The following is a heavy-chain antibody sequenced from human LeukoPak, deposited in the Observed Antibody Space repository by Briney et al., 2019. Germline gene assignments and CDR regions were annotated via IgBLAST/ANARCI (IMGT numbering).Heavy chain of an antibody. J-gene: IGHJ4*02. CDR1: GYTFTSYY. Sequence: ASVKVSCKASGYTFTSYYMHWVRQAPGQGLEGRGMINPSGGRASYAQKVKGRGTMTRDIATSTVYMELRRLGSGDTAMYSCARVPGYSSGWYYFDYWGQGTLVTVSS. CDR2: INPSGGRA. D-gene: IGHD6-19*01. CDR3: ARVPGYSSGWYYFDY. V-gene: IGHV1-46*01.